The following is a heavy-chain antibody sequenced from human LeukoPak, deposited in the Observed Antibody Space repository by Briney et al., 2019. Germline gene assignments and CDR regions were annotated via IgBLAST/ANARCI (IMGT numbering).Heavy chain of an antibody. CDR2: IYYSGST. J-gene: IGHJ6*04. Sequence: PSETLSLTCTVSGGSISSYYWSWIRQPPGKGLEWIGYIYYSGSTNYNPSLKSRVTISVDTSKNQFSLKLSSVTAADTAVYYCARDGAAAGTYYYYGMDVWGKGTTVTVSS. CDR1: GGSISSYY. V-gene: IGHV4-59*01. CDR3: ARDGAAAGTYYYYGMDV. D-gene: IGHD6-13*01.